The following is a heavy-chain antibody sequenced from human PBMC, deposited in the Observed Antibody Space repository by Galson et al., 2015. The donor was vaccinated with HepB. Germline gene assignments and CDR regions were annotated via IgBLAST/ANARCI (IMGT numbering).Heavy chain of an antibody. Sequence: SLRLSCAASGFTFSNAWMSWVRHAPGKGLEWVGRIKSKTDGGTTDYAAPVKGRFTISRDDSKNTLYLQMNSLKTEDTAVYYCTTLGSGSYRPFDYWGQGTLVTVSS. CDR2: IKSKTDGGTT. D-gene: IGHD3-10*01. CDR3: TTLGSGSYRPFDY. J-gene: IGHJ4*02. CDR1: GFTFSNAW. V-gene: IGHV3-15*01.